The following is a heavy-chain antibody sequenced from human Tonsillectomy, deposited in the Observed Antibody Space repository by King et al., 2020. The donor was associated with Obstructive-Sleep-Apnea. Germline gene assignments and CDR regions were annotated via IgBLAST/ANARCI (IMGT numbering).Heavy chain of an antibody. J-gene: IGHJ6*02. CDR1: GGSISSYY. Sequence: VQLQESGPGLVKSSETLSLTCTVSGGSISSYYWSWIRQPPGKGLEWIGYIYYSGSTNYNPSLKSRVTISVDTSKNQFSLKLSSVTAADTAVYYCAREGPLGYCSGGSCYDGMDVWGQGTTVTVSS. CDR2: IYYSGST. D-gene: IGHD2-15*01. CDR3: AREGPLGYCSGGSCYDGMDV. V-gene: IGHV4-59*01.